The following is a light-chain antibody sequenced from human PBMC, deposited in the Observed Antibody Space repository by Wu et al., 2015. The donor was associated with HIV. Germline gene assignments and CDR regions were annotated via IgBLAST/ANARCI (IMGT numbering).Light chain of an antibody. CDR1: QSVRRN. J-gene: IGKJ5*01. CDR2: GAS. CDR3: QQYGSSPIT. Sequence: EIVMTQSPATLSVSPGERATLSCRTSQSVRRNLAWYQQKPGQAPRLLIYGASSRATGIPDRFSGSGSGTDFTLTISRLEPEDFAVYYCQQYGSSPITFGQGTRLEIK. V-gene: IGKV3-20*01.